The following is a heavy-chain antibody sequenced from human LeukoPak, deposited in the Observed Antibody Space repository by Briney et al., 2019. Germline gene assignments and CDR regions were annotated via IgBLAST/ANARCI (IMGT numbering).Heavy chain of an antibody. V-gene: IGHV4-59*08. D-gene: IGHD5-12*01. CDR1: GGSISSYY. CDR2: IYYSGST. CDR3: SLGSGYELGFFDY. Sequence: SETLSLTCTVSGGSISSYYWSWIRQPPGKGLEWIGYIYYSGSTNYNPSLKSRVTISVDTSKIQFSLKLSSVTAADTAVYYCSLGSGYELGFFDYWGQGTLVTVSS. J-gene: IGHJ4*02.